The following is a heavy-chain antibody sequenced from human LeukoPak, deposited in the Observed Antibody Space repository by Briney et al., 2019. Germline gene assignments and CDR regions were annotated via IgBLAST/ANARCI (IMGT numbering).Heavy chain of an antibody. CDR3: ARGSMIMMLVVNDF. V-gene: IGHV3-7*01. J-gene: IGHJ4*02. CDR2: INEGGSEQ. Sequence: GGSLRLSCAASGFTFNNYWMTWVRQAPGKGLGWVANINEGGSEQYYVDSLKGRFTITRDNAKNSLFLQMSSLRAEDTAVYYCARGSMIMMLVVNDFWGQGTLVTVSS. D-gene: IGHD3-22*01. CDR1: GFTFNNYW.